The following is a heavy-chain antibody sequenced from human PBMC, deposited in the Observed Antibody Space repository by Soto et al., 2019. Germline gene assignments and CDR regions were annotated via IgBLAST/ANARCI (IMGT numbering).Heavy chain of an antibody. CDR1: GGSISSGGYY. CDR3: ARDETGTYGMDV. CDR2: IYYSGST. Sequence: SETLSLTCTVSGGSISSGGYYWSWIRQHPGKGLEWIGYIYYSGSTYYNPSLKSRVTISVGTSKNQFSLKLSSVTAADMAVYYCARDETGTYGMDVWGQGTTVTVSS. J-gene: IGHJ6*02. V-gene: IGHV4-31*03. D-gene: IGHD3-9*01.